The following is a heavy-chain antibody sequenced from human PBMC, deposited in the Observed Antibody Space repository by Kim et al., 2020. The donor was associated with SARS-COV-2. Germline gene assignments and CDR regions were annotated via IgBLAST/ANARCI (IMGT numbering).Heavy chain of an antibody. V-gene: IGHV4-4*06. D-gene: IGHD2-2*02. Sequence: KSRVTMSVDTSKNQFSLKLSSVTAADTAVYYCARDFRYCSSTSCYTGFDYWGQGTLVTVSS. CDR3: ARDFRYCSSTSCYTGFDY. J-gene: IGHJ4*02.